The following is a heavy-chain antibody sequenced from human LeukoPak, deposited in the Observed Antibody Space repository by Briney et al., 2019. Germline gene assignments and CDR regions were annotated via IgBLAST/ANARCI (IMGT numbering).Heavy chain of an antibody. Sequence: GGSLRLSCAASGFTFSTYAVNWVRQAPGKGLEWVSTISGSGDSTYYADSVKGRFTISRDNSKDTLYLQMSSVRVDDTAVYYCAKDGGSYDWGQGTLVTVSS. J-gene: IGHJ4*02. CDR1: GFTFSTYA. D-gene: IGHD1-26*01. CDR3: AKDGGSYD. V-gene: IGHV3-23*01. CDR2: ISGSGDST.